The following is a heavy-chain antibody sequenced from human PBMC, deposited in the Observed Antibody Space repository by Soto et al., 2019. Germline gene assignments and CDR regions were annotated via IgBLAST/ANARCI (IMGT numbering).Heavy chain of an antibody. V-gene: IGHV4-31*03. CDR2: IYYSGST. D-gene: IGHD5-18*01. CDR1: GGSISSGGYY. Sequence: QVQLQESGPGLVKHSQTLSLTCTVSGGSISSGGYYWSWIRQHPGKGLEWIGYIYYSGSTYYNPSLKSRVTISVDTSKNQFSLKLSSVTAADTAVYYCATGGYSYGYFIHWGQGTLVTVSS. J-gene: IGHJ4*02. CDR3: ATGGYSYGYFIH.